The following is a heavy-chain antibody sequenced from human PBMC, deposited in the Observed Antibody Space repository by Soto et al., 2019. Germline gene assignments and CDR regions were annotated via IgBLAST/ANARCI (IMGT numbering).Heavy chain of an antibody. V-gene: IGHV3-23*01. D-gene: IGHD5-18*01. CDR2: ISIGGDKT. CDR1: GFSFSSYS. CDR3: AKWDGYGDH. J-gene: IGHJ5*02. Sequence: EVQLLESGGDWVQPGGSLRLSCAASGFSFSSYSFTWVRQAPGKGLEWVAGISIGGDKTWHADSVKGRFTISRDNSKNTVYLQMKSLRVDDTAVYYCAKWDGYGDHWGQGTLVTVSS.